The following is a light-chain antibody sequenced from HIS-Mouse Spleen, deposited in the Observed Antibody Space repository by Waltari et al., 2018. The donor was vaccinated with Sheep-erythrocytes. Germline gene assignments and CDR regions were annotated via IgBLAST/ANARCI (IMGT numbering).Light chain of an antibody. J-gene: IGKJ4*01. CDR2: WAS. CDR1: QSVLYSSNNKNY. CDR3: QQYYSTLT. Sequence: DIVMTQSPDSLAVSLGERATINCKSSQSVLYSSNNKNYLAWYQQKPGQPPKLLIYWASTRESGVPDRFSGSGSGKDFTLPISSLQAEDVAVYYCQQYYSTLTFGGGTKVEIK. V-gene: IGKV4-1*01.